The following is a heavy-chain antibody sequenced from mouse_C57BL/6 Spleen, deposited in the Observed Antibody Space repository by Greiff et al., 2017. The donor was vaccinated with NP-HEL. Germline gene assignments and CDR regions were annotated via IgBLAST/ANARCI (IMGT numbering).Heavy chain of an antibody. CDR3: AIYYGYDYWYFDV. CDR2: ISGGGGNT. J-gene: IGHJ1*03. Sequence: EVKLVESGGGLVKPGGSLKLSCAASGFTFSSYTMSWVRQTPEKRLEWVATISGGGGNTYYPDSVKGRFTISRDKAKNTRYLQMSSLRSEDTALYYCAIYYGYDYWYFDVWGTGTTGTVSS. V-gene: IGHV5-9*01. D-gene: IGHD2-2*01. CDR1: GFTFSSYT.